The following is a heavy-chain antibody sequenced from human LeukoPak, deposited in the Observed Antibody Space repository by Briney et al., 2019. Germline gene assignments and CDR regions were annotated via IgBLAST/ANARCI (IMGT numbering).Heavy chain of an antibody. CDR1: GFVFTNYV. J-gene: IGHJ4*02. CDR3: AKDRDDYGDFAFDY. V-gene: IGHV3-23*01. Sequence: GGSLRLSCAASGFVFTNYVMNWVRQAPGGGLEWVSGISRSGDVTYYADSVKGRFTVSRDNSKNTLFLQIDGLRAEDTAIYYCAKDRDDYGDFAFDYWGQGTLVTVSS. D-gene: IGHD4-17*01. CDR2: ISRSGDVT.